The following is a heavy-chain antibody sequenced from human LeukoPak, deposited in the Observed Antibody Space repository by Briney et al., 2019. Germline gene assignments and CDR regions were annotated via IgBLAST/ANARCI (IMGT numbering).Heavy chain of an antibody. CDR1: GFTFSSYG. D-gene: IGHD6-13*01. CDR3: AKDASIAAAGTYYYYMDV. J-gene: IGHJ6*03. V-gene: IGHV3-30*02. Sequence: GGSLRLSCAASGFTFSSYGMHWVRQAPGKGLEWVAFIRYDGSNKYYADSVKGRFTISRDNSENTLYLQMNSLRAEDTAVYYCAKDASIAAAGTYYYYMDVWGKGTTVTVSS. CDR2: IRYDGSNK.